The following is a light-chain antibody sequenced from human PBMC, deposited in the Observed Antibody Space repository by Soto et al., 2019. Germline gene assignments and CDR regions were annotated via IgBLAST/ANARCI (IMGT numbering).Light chain of an antibody. CDR3: SSYTSTSTYV. J-gene: IGLJ1*01. Sequence: QSALTQPPSVSGSPGQSVTISCTGTSSDVGSYNLVSWYQQPPGTAPKLMIYEVSNLPSGVPDRFSGSKSGNTASLTISGLQAEDEADYYCSSYTSTSTYVFGTGTKLTVL. CDR1: SSDVGSYNL. V-gene: IGLV2-18*02. CDR2: EVS.